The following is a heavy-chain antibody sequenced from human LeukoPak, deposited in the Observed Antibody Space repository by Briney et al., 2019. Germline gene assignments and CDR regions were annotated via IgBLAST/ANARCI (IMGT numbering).Heavy chain of an antibody. J-gene: IGHJ5*02. CDR2: ISGSGGST. V-gene: IGHV3-23*01. CDR1: GFTFSSYA. D-gene: IGHD3-3*01. Sequence: PGGSLRLSCAASGFTFSSYAMSWVRQAPGKGLEWVSAISGSGGSTYYADSVKGRFTISRDNSKNTLYLQMNSLRAEDTAVYYCARALYYDFWSGYYWGVPEKENWFDPWGQGTLVTVSS. CDR3: ARALYYDFWSGYYWGVPEKENWFDP.